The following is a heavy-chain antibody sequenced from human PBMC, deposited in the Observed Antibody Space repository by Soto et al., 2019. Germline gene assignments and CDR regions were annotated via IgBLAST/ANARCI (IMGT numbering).Heavy chain of an antibody. D-gene: IGHD3-3*01. J-gene: IGHJ4*02. V-gene: IGHV3-15*01. CDR1: GFSVDKAW. CDR2: IKGIPDGGKT. CDR3: TALRWNFWSTD. Sequence: EVQLVESGGGLVKPGESLRLSCAVSGFSVDKAWMGWVRQAPGKGLEWVGRIKGIPDGGKTEFGAPVKGRFTISRDSSENNVYLEMNSLKPEDTAVYYCTALRWNFWSTDWGQGTLVTVSS.